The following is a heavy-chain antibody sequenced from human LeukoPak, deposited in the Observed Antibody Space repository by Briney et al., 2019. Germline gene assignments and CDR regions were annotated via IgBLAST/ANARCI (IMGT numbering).Heavy chain of an antibody. J-gene: IGHJ4*02. Sequence: GRSLRLSCAASGFTFSSYAMHWVRQAPGKGLEWVAFISSDGSNKYYADSVKGRFTISRDNSKNTLYLQMNSLRDEDTAVYYCGPHDSSSHFWGQGTLVTVSS. CDR3: GPHDSSSHF. V-gene: IGHV3-30-3*01. D-gene: IGHD6-6*01. CDR1: GFTFSSYA. CDR2: ISSDGSNK.